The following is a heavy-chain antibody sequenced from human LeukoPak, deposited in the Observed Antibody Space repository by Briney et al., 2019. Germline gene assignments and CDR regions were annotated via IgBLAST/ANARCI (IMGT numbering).Heavy chain of an antibody. CDR2: ISSSGGTK. CDR1: GFTFSDYY. CDR3: ARGYEGAFDI. Sequence: GGSLRLSCAASGFTFSDYYMNWIRQAPGKGLERVSYISSSGGTKYYADSVEGRFTFSRDNAKNSLYLQMDSLRGEDTAVYYCARGYEGAFDIWGQGTMVTVSS. V-gene: IGHV3-11*01. D-gene: IGHD1-1*01. J-gene: IGHJ3*02.